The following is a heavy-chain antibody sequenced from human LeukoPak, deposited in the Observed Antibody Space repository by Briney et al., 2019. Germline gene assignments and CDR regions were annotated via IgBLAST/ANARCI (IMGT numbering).Heavy chain of an antibody. D-gene: IGHD2-15*01. CDR1: GFTVSSNY. CDR2: IYSGGST. V-gene: IGHV3-53*01. J-gene: IGHJ4*02. Sequence: PGGSLRLSCAASGFTVSSNYMSWVRQAPGKGLEWVSLIYSGGSTYYADSVKGRFTISRDNSKNTLSLQMNSLRAEDTAVYYCASLARGYYFDYWGRGTLVTVSS. CDR3: ASLARGYYFDY.